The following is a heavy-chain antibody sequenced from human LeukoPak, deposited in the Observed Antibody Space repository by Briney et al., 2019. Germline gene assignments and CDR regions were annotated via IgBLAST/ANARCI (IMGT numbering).Heavy chain of an antibody. D-gene: IGHD1-7*01. V-gene: IGHV1-69*05. J-gene: IGHJ4*02. CDR1: GGTFSSYA. Sequence: GASVKVSCKASGGTFSSYAISWVRQAPGQGLEWMGGIIPIFGTANYAQKFQGRVTITTDESTSTAYMELSSLRSEDTAVYYCARGDNWNSVLLDYWGQGTLVTVSS. CDR3: ARGDNWNSVLLDY. CDR2: IIPIFGTA.